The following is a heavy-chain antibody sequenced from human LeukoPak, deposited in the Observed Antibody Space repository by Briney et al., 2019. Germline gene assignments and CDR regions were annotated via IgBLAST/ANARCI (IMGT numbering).Heavy chain of an antibody. J-gene: IGHJ5*02. Sequence: GGSLRLSCAASGFTFSDYYMSWIRQAPGKGLEWVSYISSSGSTIYYADSVKGRFTISRDNAKNSLYLQMNSLRAEDTAVYYCARDLRWDRPPFDPWGQGTLVTVSS. V-gene: IGHV3-11*01. D-gene: IGHD5-24*01. CDR1: GFTFSDYY. CDR2: ISSSGSTI. CDR3: ARDLRWDRPPFDP.